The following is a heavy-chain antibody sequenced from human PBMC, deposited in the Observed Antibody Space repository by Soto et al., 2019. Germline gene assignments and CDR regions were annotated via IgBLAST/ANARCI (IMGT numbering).Heavy chain of an antibody. J-gene: IGHJ6*02. CDR1: GLTLITYG. CDR3: AKRSRSYYYYYGMDV. V-gene: IGHV3-30*18. Sequence: QVQLVESGGGVVQPGKSLRLSCAASGLTLITYGRHWVRQAPGKGLEWVAVISNDGSKKHYAASVKGRFTISRDDSENTVYLQMNSLRPDDTSVYYCAKRSRSYYYYYGMDVWDQGTTVTVSS. D-gene: IGHD6-6*01. CDR2: ISNDGSKK.